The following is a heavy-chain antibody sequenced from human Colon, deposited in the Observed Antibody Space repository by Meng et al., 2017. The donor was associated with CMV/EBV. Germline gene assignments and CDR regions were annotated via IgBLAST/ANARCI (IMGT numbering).Heavy chain of an antibody. CDR2: IFGGGST. D-gene: IGHD3-10*01. J-gene: IGHJ4*02. V-gene: IGHV3-53*01. CDR1: GFTVSNTY. CDR3: ARERVERLGQLCYAY. Sequence: GGSLRLSCAASGFTVSNTYMSWARQAPGKGLEWVSVIFGGGSTYYADSVKGRFTISRDNSKNTLYLQMNSLSAEDTAVYYCARERVERLGQLCYAYWGQGTLVTVSS.